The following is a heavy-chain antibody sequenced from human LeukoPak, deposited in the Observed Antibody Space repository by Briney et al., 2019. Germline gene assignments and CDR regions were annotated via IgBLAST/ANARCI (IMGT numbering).Heavy chain of an antibody. Sequence: GGSLRLSCAASGFTVSSNYMSWVRQAPGKGLEWVAFIRYDGSNKYYADSVKGRFTISRDNSKNTLYLQMNSLRAEDTAVYYCAKGLSKAAADAFDIWGQGTMVTVSS. CDR3: AKGLSKAAADAFDI. CDR2: IRYDGSNK. V-gene: IGHV3-30*02. CDR1: GFTVSSNY. J-gene: IGHJ3*02. D-gene: IGHD2-2*01.